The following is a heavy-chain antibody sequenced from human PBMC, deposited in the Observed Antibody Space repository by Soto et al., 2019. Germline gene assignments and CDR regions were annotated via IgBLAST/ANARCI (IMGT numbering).Heavy chain of an antibody. V-gene: IGHV3-21*01. J-gene: IGHJ6*03. CDR2: ISSSSSYI. CDR1: GFTFSSYS. Sequence: EVQLVESGGGLVKPGGSLRLSCAASGFTFSSYSMNWVRQAPGKGLEWVSSISSSSSYIYYADSVKGRFTISRDNAKNSLYLRMNSLRAEDTAVYYCARPGNYYYYYMDVWGKGTTVTVSS. CDR3: ARPGNYYYYYMDV.